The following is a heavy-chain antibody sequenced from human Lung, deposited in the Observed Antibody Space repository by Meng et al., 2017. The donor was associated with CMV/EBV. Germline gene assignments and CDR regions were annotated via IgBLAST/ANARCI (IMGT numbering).Heavy chain of an antibody. CDR1: DFIFGSDE. Sequence: SCKVSDFIFGSDERKWVRQTAGKGLEWVSYISSSGSTMYYADSVRGLLTISRDNAKNSLYLQMNSLRAEETAIYYCTRAHRHIRGYYMDYWDQGTXVTVSS. CDR2: ISSSGSTM. CDR3: TRAHRHIRGYYMDY. J-gene: IGHJ4*02. D-gene: IGHD3-16*01. V-gene: IGHV3-48*03.